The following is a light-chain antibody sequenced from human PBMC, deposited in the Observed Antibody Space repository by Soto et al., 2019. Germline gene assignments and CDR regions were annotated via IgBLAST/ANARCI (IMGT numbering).Light chain of an antibody. V-gene: IGLV1-51*01. J-gene: IGLJ3*02. CDR2: DNN. CDR1: SSNIGNNY. Sequence: QSVLTQPPSVSAAPGQKVTISCSGSSSNIGNNYVSWYQQLPGTAPKLLIYDNNERPSGIPDRFSGSKSGTSATLGITGLQTGDEADYYCGTWDSSLNVWVFGGGTKVTVL. CDR3: GTWDSSLNVWV.